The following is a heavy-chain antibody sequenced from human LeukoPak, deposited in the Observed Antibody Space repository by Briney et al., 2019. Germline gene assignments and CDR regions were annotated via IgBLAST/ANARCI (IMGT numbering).Heavy chain of an antibody. Sequence: GGSLRLSCAASGFTVSSNYMSWVRQAPGKGLEWVSSISTSRSYIYYADSVKGRSTISRDNAKNSLYLQMNSLRAEDTAVYYCARDGNYYGSGSYRDGFDIWGQGTMVTVSS. J-gene: IGHJ3*02. V-gene: IGHV3-21*01. CDR1: GFTVSSNY. CDR2: ISTSRSYI. D-gene: IGHD3-10*01. CDR3: ARDGNYYGSGSYRDGFDI.